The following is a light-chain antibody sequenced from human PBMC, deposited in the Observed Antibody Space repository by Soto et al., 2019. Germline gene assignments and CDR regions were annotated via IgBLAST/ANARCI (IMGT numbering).Light chain of an antibody. CDR3: SSYTSSSTLQ. V-gene: IGLV2-14*01. J-gene: IGLJ2*01. CDR1: SSDVGAYNY. CDR2: EVS. Sequence: QSALTQPASVSGSPGQSITISCTGTSSDVGAYNYVSWYQQHPGKAPKLIIYEVSIRPSGLSNRFSGSKSGNTASLTISGLKAEDEDDYYCSSYTSSSTLQFGGGTKLTVL.